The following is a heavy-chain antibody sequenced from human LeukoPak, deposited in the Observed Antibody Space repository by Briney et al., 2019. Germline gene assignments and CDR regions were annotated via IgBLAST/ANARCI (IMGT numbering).Heavy chain of an antibody. Sequence: GGSLRLSCAASGFTVSSNYMSWVRQAPGKGLEWVSVIYSGDNTYYADSVKGRFTISRDISKNTLYLQMNSLRAEDTAVYYCASSLVGTTGTSDAFDIWGQGTMVTVSS. D-gene: IGHD1-1*01. V-gene: IGHV3-66*01. CDR1: GFTVSSNY. CDR3: ASSLVGTTGTSDAFDI. J-gene: IGHJ3*02. CDR2: IYSGDNT.